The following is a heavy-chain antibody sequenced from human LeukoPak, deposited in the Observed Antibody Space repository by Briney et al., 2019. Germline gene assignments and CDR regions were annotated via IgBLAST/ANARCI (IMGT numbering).Heavy chain of an antibody. J-gene: IGHJ3*02. Sequence: PSETLSLTCAVYGGSFSGYYWSWIRQPPGKWLEWIGEINHSGRTNYNPSLKSRVTISVDKSKNQFSLKLSSVTAADTAVYYCARGLGRWLQLRAFDIWGQGTMVTVSS. CDR3: ARGLGRWLQLRAFDI. CDR1: GGSFSGYY. CDR2: INHSGRT. D-gene: IGHD5-24*01. V-gene: IGHV4-34*01.